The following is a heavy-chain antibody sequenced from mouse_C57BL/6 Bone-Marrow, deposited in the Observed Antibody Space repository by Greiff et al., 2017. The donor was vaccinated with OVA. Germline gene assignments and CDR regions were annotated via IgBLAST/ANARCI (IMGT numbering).Heavy chain of an antibody. V-gene: IGHV7-3*01. CDR1: GFTFTDYY. CDR2: IRNKANGYTT. CDR3: ARYRTAQATYAMDY. D-gene: IGHD3-2*02. Sequence: EVKLVESGGGLVQPGGSLSLSCAASGFTFTDYYMSWVRQPTGKALEWLGFIRNKANGYTTEYSASVKGRFTISRDNSQSILYLQMNALRAEDSATYYCARYRTAQATYAMDYWGQGTSVTVSS. J-gene: IGHJ4*01.